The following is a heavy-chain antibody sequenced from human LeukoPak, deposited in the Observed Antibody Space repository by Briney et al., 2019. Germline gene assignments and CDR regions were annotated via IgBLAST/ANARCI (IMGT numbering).Heavy chain of an antibody. V-gene: IGHV4-4*07. CDR3: ARDKWELLSRYFDL. CDR2: IYTSGST. J-gene: IGHJ2*01. Sequence: SETLSLTCTVSGGSISSYYWSWIRQPAGKGLEWIGRIYTSGSTNYNPSLKSRVTMSVDTSKNQFSLKLSSVTAADTAVYYRARDKWELLSRYFDLWAVAPWSLSPQ. CDR1: GGSISSYY. D-gene: IGHD1-26*01.